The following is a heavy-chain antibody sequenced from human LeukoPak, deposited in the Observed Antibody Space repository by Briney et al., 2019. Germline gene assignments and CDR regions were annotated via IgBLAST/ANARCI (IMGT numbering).Heavy chain of an antibody. V-gene: IGHV3-23*01. Sequence: GGSLRLSCAASGFIFNNYAMNWVRQAPGKGLVWVSFISGDAGSTYYADSVKGRFTISRDNSKNTLFVQMNSLRADDTAVYYCAKDKGGAAGSFDYWGQGTLVTVSS. CDR1: GFIFNNYA. CDR3: AKDKGGAAGSFDY. CDR2: ISGDAGST. D-gene: IGHD6-13*01. J-gene: IGHJ4*02.